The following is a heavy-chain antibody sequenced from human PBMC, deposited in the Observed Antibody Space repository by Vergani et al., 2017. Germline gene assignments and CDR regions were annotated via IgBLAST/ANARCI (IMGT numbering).Heavy chain of an antibody. CDR2: ISSSGST. CDR1: GDSISRSHYY. V-gene: IGHV4-39*02. D-gene: IGHD3-10*01. J-gene: IGHJ3*01. CDR3: ARPVGPSAIAEGFHV. Sequence: QLKLQESGPGLVKPSETLSLSCRVSGDSISRSHYYWGFIRQPPGKGLEWIGSISSSGSTYYNPTLKSRLAFSVDTSKNLFSLSLNSVTATDTGMYYCARPVGPSAIAEGFHVWGQGTMVTVS.